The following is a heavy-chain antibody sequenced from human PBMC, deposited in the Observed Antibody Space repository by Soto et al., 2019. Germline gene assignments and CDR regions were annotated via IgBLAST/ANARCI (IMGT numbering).Heavy chain of an antibody. J-gene: IGHJ4*02. CDR3: AKAENFNGYYTAFDY. V-gene: IGHV3-23*01. D-gene: IGHD3-3*01. Sequence: PGGSLRLSCAASGFSFSGYAVTFFRHAPFKGLEWVAAISGGGGSTYYADSVKGRFTISRDNSRNTLYLQMNTLTAGDAAVYYCAKAENFNGYYTAFDYWGRGTRVTVSS. CDR2: ISGGGGST. CDR1: GFSFSGYA.